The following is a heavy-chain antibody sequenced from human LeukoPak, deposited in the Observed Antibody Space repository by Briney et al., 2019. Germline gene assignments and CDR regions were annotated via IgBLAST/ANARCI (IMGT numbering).Heavy chain of an antibody. Sequence: GGSLRLSCAASGFTFSSYAMSWVRQAPGKGLEWVSAISGSGGSTYYADSVKGRFTISRDNSKNTLYLQMNSLRAEDTAVYYCAKAGGGGYDILTGYLRLAESYYDMDVWGQGTTVTVSS. CDR1: GFTFSSYA. V-gene: IGHV3-23*01. J-gene: IGHJ6*02. CDR3: AKAGGGGYDILTGYLRLAESYYDMDV. CDR2: ISGSGGST. D-gene: IGHD3-9*01.